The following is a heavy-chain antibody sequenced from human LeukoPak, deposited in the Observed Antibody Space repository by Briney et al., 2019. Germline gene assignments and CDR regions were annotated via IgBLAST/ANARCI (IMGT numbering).Heavy chain of an antibody. CDR3: ARGGFYCGGDCYVDY. V-gene: IGHV4-34*01. J-gene: IGHJ4*02. CDR2: INHSGST. CDR1: GGSFSAFY. D-gene: IGHD2-21*02. Sequence: SETLSLTCAVYGGSFSAFYWSWIRQPPGKGLEWIGEINHSGSTNYNPSLKSRVTISVDTSKNQFSLKLSSVTAADTAVYYCARGGFYCGGDCYVDYWGQGTLVTVSS.